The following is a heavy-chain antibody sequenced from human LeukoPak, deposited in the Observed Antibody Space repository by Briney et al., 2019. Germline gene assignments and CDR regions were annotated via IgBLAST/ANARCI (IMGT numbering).Heavy chain of an antibody. V-gene: IGHV4-34*01. CDR2: INHSGST. J-gene: IGHJ3*02. CDR1: GGSFSGYY. Sequence: SETLSLTCAVYGGSFSGYYWSWIRQPPGKGLEWIGEINHSGSTNYNPSLKSRVTISVGTSKNQFSLKLSSVTAAGTAVYYCARGGRRRAFDIWGQGTMVTVSS. D-gene: IGHD1-14*01. CDR3: ARGGRRRAFDI.